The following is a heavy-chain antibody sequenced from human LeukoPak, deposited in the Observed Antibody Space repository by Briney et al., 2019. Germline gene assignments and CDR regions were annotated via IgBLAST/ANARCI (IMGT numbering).Heavy chain of an antibody. Sequence: SETLSLTCTVSGSSMSSDYYWGWIRQPPGKGLEWIGSISDSGSAYYNPSLKSRVVISVDPPKKQFSLKLSSVTAADTAVYYCASQGTYSSGWYEIDYWGQGTLVTVSS. V-gene: IGHV4-38-2*02. CDR3: ASQGTYSSGWYEIDY. J-gene: IGHJ4*02. D-gene: IGHD6-19*01. CDR1: GSSMSSDYY. CDR2: ISDSGSA.